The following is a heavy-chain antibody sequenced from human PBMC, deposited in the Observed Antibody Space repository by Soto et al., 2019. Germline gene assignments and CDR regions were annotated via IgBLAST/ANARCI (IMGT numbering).Heavy chain of an antibody. V-gene: IGHV4-34*01. Sequence: QVQLQQWGAGLLKPSETLSLTCAVYGGSFSGYYWSWIRQPPGKGREWIGEINHSGSTNYNPSLKSRVTISVDTSKNQFSLKLSSVTAADTAVDYCARGPTPLAVAGTNFDYWGQGTMVTVSS. CDR2: INHSGST. D-gene: IGHD6-19*01. J-gene: IGHJ4*02. CDR3: ARGPTPLAVAGTNFDY. CDR1: GGSFSGYY.